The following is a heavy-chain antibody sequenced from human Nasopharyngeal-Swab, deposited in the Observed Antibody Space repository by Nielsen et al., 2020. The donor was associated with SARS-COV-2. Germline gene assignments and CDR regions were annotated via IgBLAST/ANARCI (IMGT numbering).Heavy chain of an antibody. D-gene: IGHD3-3*01. CDR3: ARGTVFGVANGMDV. V-gene: IGHV3-21*01. CDR2: IGRYGTDI. Sequence: VRQMPGKGLEWVSSIGRYGTDIFHADSVKGRFSVFRDAANESIYLQMRSLRAEDTAVYYCARGTVFGVANGMDVWGQGTTVTVSS. J-gene: IGHJ6*02.